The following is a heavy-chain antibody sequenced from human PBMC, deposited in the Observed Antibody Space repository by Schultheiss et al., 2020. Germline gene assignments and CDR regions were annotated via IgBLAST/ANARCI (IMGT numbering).Heavy chain of an antibody. CDR1: GGSFSGYY. V-gene: IGHV4-59*12. D-gene: IGHD6-13*01. Sequence: SQTLSLTWAVYGGSFSGYYWTWIRQPPGEGLEWIGYIYYSGSTNYNPSLKSRVTISVDTSKNQFSLKLSSVTAADTAVYYCARGRPRDHSSSWYSLDYWGQGTLVTVSS. CDR3: ARGRPRDHSSSWYSLDY. J-gene: IGHJ4*02. CDR2: IYYSGST.